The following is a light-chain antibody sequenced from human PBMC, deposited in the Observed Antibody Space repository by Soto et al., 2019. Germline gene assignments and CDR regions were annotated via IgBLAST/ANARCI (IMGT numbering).Light chain of an antibody. J-gene: IGKJ1*01. V-gene: IGKV1-5*01. Sequence: DIPMTQSPSTLSASLGDRLTITCRPSEKINKRLAWYQQKPGKAPKLLISDASSLESGVPSRFSGSGSGTEFTLTISSLQPDDFATYYCQQCNSYPWTFGQGTKVDIK. CDR3: QQCNSYPWT. CDR1: EKINKR. CDR2: DAS.